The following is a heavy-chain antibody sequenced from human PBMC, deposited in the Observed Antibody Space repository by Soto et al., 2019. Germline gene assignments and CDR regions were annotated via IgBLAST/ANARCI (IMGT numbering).Heavy chain of an antibody. CDR2: ISAYNGNT. V-gene: IGHV1-18*01. CDR3: ARDRLAARPTWFDP. J-gene: IGHJ5*02. CDR1: GYTFTSYG. Sequence: EASVKVSCKASGYTFTSYGISWVRQAPGQGLEWMGWISAYNGNTNYAQKLQGRVTMTTDTSTSTAYMELRSLRSDDTAVYYCARDRLAARPTWFDPWGQGTLVTVSS. D-gene: IGHD6-6*01.